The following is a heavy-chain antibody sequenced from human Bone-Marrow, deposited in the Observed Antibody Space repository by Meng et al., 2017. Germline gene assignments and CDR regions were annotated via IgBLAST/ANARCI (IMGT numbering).Heavy chain of an antibody. CDR2: IYYSGGT. CDR3: AGQLRIIAVAGTGLNY. CDR1: GGSISSYY. Sequence: SETLSLTCTVSGGSISSYYWSWIRQPPGKGLEWIGYIYYSGGTNYNPSLKSRVTISVDTSKNQFSLKLSSVTAADTAVYYCAGQLRIIAVAGTGLNYWGQGTLVTVSS. D-gene: IGHD6-19*01. J-gene: IGHJ4*02. V-gene: IGHV4-59*08.